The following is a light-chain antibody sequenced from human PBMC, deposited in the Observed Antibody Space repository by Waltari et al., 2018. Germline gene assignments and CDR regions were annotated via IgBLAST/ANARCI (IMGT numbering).Light chain of an antibody. CDR3: QQRRNWPLT. CDR2: DTS. J-gene: IGKJ4*01. V-gene: IGKV3-11*01. Sequence: DIVLTQSPATLSLSPGERATLSCRASQSLSNYLAWYQQKPGQAPRLLIYDTSNRATGIPARFSGSGFGTDFTLTISSLEPEDFAVYYCQQRRNWPLTFDGGTKVEIK. CDR1: QSLSNY.